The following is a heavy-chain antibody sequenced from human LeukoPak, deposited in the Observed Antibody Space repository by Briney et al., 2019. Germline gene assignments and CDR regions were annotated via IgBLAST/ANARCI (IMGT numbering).Heavy chain of an antibody. J-gene: IGHJ4*02. V-gene: IGHV4-59*01. CDR3: ARGWTKYYFDN. Sequence: SETLSLTCTISGGSISSYYWSWIRQPPGKGLEWIGYISYGATINYTPSLKSRVTIPVDTSKNQFSLKLTSMSAADTAVYYCARGWTKYYFDNWGQGTLVTVSS. D-gene: IGHD3/OR15-3a*01. CDR1: GGSISSYY. CDR2: ISYGATI.